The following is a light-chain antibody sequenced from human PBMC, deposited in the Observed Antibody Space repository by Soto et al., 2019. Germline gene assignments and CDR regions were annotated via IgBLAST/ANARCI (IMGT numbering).Light chain of an antibody. CDR1: QSVGGD. CDR3: QQYNKWPLT. Sequence: EGVMTQSPATLSLSPGEGATLSCRASQSVGGDVAWYQQKPGQAPRLLIFGATTRPTGIPARFSGSGSVTEFTLTISSLQYDDSRVYYCQQYNKWPLTFGGGTKVDIK. CDR2: GAT. J-gene: IGKJ4*01. V-gene: IGKV3-15*01.